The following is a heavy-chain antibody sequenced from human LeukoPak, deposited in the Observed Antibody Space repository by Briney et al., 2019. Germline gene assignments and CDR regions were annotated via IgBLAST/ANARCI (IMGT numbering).Heavy chain of an antibody. CDR1: GYTFTTYG. J-gene: IGHJ5*02. CDR2: ISAYNGNT. Sequence: ASVKVSCKASGYTFTTYGISWVRQAPGQGLEWMGWISAYNGNTNYAQNLQGRVTMTADTSTSTAYMELRSLRSDDTAVYYCARDKSVAVAGIPTHNWFDPWGQGTLVTVSS. CDR3: ARDKSVAVAGIPTHNWFDP. V-gene: IGHV1-18*01. D-gene: IGHD6-19*01.